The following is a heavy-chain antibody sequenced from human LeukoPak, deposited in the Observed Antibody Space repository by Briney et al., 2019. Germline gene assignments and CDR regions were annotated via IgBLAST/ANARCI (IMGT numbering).Heavy chain of an antibody. D-gene: IGHD2-21*01. CDR3: ARDRGTYCGGDCSQYYFDY. V-gene: IGHV3-11*04. CDR2: ITTGSTT. CDR1: GFTFSDYY. J-gene: IGHJ4*02. Sequence: NAGGSLRLSCAASGFTFSDYYMSWIRQAPGKGLEWVSYITTGSTTYYADSVKGRFTISRDNAKNSLYLQMNSLRAEDTAVYYCARDRGTYCGGDCSQYYFDYWGQGALVTVSS.